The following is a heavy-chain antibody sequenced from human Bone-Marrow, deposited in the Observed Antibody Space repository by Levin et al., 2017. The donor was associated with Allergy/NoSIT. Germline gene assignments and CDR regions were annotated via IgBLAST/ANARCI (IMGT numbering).Heavy chain of an antibody. CDR1: EGTFINYV. Sequence: ASVKVSCRASEGTFINYVISWVRQAPGQGLEWMGGITPIFATANYAQSFQGRVTITADGSMSTAYMELNSLTSEDTAVYFCARGRGLDCSGGRCHYYFDGWGQGTVVTVSS. D-gene: IGHD2-15*01. J-gene: IGHJ4*02. CDR3: ARGRGLDCSGGRCHYYFDG. V-gene: IGHV1-69*13. CDR2: ITPIFATA.